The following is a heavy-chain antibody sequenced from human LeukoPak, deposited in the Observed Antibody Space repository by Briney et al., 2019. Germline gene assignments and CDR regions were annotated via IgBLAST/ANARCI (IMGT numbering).Heavy chain of an antibody. J-gene: IGHJ5*02. CDR2: INTDGSST. CDR3: AKGYHYGSGSRNWFAP. V-gene: IGHV3-74*01. D-gene: IGHD3-10*01. Sequence: GGPLTLFCAASGFTLSDYLKHCVRHAPEKGLVCFSRINTDGSSTNYADSVKGRFTISRDNAKNTLYLQMNSLRDEDTAVYYCAKGYHYGSGSRNWFAPWGQGTLVSVSS. CDR1: GFTLSDYL.